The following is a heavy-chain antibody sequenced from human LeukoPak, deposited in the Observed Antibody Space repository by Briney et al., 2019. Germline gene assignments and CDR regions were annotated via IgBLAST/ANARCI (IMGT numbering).Heavy chain of an antibody. D-gene: IGHD4-17*01. CDR1: GGSFSGYY. CDR2: INHSGST. CDR3: ARGPLSVYGDYPP. Sequence: SETLSLTCAVYGGSFSGYYWSWIRQPPGKGLEWIGEINHSGSTNYNPSLKSRVTISVDTSKNQFSLKLSSVSAADTAVYYCARGPLSVYGDYPPWGQGTLVTVSS. V-gene: IGHV4-34*01. J-gene: IGHJ5*02.